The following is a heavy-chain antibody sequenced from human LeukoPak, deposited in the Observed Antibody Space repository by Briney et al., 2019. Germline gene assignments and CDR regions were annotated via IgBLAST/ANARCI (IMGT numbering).Heavy chain of an antibody. J-gene: IGHJ4*02. CDR3: ARASGYESHY. CDR2: INPSGGST. Sequence: ASVKVSCKASGYTFTSYYMHWVRQAPGQGLEWMGIINPSGGSTTYAQKFQGRVTMTRNTPIGTAYMELSSLRFEDTAIYYCARASGYESHYWGQGTLVTVSS. CDR1: GYTFTSYY. D-gene: IGHD2-2*01. V-gene: IGHV1-46*01.